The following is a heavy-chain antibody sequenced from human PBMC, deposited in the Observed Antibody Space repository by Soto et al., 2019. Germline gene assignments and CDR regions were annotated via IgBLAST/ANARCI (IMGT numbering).Heavy chain of an antibody. D-gene: IGHD3-22*01. V-gene: IGHV3-30-3*01. CDR2: ISYDGSNK. CDR1: GFTFRSYA. CDR3: ARDRDSSGYHFDY. Sequence: GGSLRLSCAASGFTFRSYAMHWVRQAPGKGLEWVAVISYDGSNKYYADSVKGRFTISRDNSKSTLYLQMNSLRAEDTAVYYCARDRDSSGYHFDYWGQGTLVTVS. J-gene: IGHJ4*02.